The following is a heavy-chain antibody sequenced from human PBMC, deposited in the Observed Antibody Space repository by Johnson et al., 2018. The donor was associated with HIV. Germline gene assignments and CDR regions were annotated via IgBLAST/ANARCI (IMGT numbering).Heavy chain of an antibody. CDR1: GFTFSSYG. J-gene: IGHJ3*02. CDR3: ARDYRGALDI. CDR2: ISSDGSNK. V-gene: IGHV3-30*03. D-gene: IGHD4-11*01. Sequence: QVQLVESGGGVVQPGRSLRLSCAASGFTFSSYGMAWVRQAPGKGLEWVALISSDGSNKYYADSVKGRFTITRDNVKNSLYMQMNSLRVEDTAVYFCARDYRGALDIWGQGTMVTVSS.